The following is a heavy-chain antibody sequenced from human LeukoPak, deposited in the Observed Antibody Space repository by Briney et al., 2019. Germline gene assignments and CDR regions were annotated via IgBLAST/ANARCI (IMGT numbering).Heavy chain of an antibody. CDR1: GFTFSDYY. V-gene: IGHV3-11*01. CDR2: ISTSGSAV. D-gene: IGHD6-19*01. CDR3: ARELYSSGWYSGY. J-gene: IGHJ4*02. Sequence: PGGSLRLSCAASGFTFSDYYMAWIRQAPGKGPEWISYISTSGSAVYYADSVKGRFTMSRDNAKNSLYLQMNSLRAEDTAVYYCARELYSSGWYSGYWGQGTLVTVSS.